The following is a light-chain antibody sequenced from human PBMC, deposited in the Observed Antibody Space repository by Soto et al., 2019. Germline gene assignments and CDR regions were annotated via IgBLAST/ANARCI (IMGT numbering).Light chain of an antibody. V-gene: IGLV2-8*01. CDR2: EVS. CDR1: ISDVGGYNY. Sequence: QSSRNQPPSASGSPGQSVTISCTGTISDVGGYNYVSWYQQHPGKAPKLMIYEVSKRPSGVPDRFSGSKSGNTASLTVSGLQAEDEADYYCSSYAGSNNYVFGTGTKVTVL. CDR3: SSYAGSNNYV. J-gene: IGLJ1*01.